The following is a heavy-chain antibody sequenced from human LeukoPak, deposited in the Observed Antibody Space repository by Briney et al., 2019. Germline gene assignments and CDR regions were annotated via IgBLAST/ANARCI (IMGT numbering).Heavy chain of an antibody. CDR1: GFTFSSYW. J-gene: IGHJ3*02. D-gene: IGHD3-3*01. CDR3: ARDDFTISLGGDAFDI. V-gene: IGHV3-74*01. Sequence: GGSLRLSCAASGFTFSSYWMHWVRQAPGKGLVWVSRINSDGSSTGYADSVKGRFTISRDNAKNTLYLQMNSLRAEDTAVYYCARDDFTISLGGDAFDIWGQGTMVTVSS. CDR2: INSDGSST.